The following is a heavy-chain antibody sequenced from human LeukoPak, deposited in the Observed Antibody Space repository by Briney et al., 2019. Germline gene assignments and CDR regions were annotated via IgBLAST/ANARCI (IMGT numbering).Heavy chain of an antibody. V-gene: IGHV1-2*02. D-gene: IGHD5-12*01. CDR3: ASPYSGYDSGFDY. J-gene: IGHJ4*02. Sequence: GASVKVSCKASGYTFTGYYMHWVRQAPGQGLEWMGWINPNSGGTNYAQKFQGRVTMTRDTSISTAYMELSRLRSDDTAVYYCASPYSGYDSGFDYWGQGNLVTVSS. CDR2: INPNSGGT. CDR1: GYTFTGYY.